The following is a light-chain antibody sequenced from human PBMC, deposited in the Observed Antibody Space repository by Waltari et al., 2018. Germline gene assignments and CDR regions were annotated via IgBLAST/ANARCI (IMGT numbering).Light chain of an antibody. CDR3: QKYSNSPHS. CDR1: QSVTNY. V-gene: IGKV3-20*01. J-gene: IGKJ2*03. Sequence: VILTQSPATLSLSPGERATLSCRASQSVTNYFAWYQQKPGQAPRLLIYGASNSATGIPDRFSGSGSETEFTLTINSLEPEDFAVYYCQKYSNSPHSFGQGTKVEIK. CDR2: GAS.